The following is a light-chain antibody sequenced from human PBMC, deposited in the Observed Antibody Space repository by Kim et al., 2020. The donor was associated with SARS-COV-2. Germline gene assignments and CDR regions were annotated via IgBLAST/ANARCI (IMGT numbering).Light chain of an antibody. CDR2: GAS. Sequence: PGPSPPLSSRASQSVRSSYLAWYQQKPGQAPRLLICGASSRATGIPDRFSGSGSGTDFTLTISRLEPEDFAVYYCQQYGSSPYTFGQGTKLEI. CDR1: QSVRSSY. CDR3: QQYGSSPYT. J-gene: IGKJ2*01. V-gene: IGKV3-20*01.